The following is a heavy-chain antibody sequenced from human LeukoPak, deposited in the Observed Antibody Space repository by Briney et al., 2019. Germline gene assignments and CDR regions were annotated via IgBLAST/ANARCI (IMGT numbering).Heavy chain of an antibody. J-gene: IGHJ4*02. CDR1: GGSFSGYY. V-gene: IGHV4-34*01. Sequence: PSETLSLTCAVYGGSFSGYYWSWIRQPPGKGLEWIGEINHSGSTNYNPSLKSRVTISVDTSKNQFSLKLSSVTAADTAVYYCAREGFTSGSYRFDYWGQGTLVTVSS. CDR3: AREGFTSGSYRFDY. CDR2: INHSGST. D-gene: IGHD1-26*01.